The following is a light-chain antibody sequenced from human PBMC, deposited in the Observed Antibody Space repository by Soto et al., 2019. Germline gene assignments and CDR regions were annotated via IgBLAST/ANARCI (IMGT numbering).Light chain of an antibody. J-gene: IGKJ5*01. Sequence: IQLTQSPPSLSATVGDRFTITCRASQTIDSYLNWFQQKPGMAPKILIYAASKLQSGVPSRFRGSGSGTDFTLTIDTLQPDDFAAYDCQQTRSGITFGQGTRLEIK. V-gene: IGKV1-39*01. CDR2: AAS. CDR1: QTIDSY. CDR3: QQTRSGIT.